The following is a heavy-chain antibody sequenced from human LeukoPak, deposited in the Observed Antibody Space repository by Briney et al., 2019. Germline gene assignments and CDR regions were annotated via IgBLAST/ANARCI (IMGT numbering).Heavy chain of an antibody. D-gene: IGHD6-13*01. V-gene: IGHV4-31*03. J-gene: IGHJ4*02. CDR2: IYYSGST. CDR3: ARDQSTWFFDY. CDR1: GGSISSGGYY. Sequence: TSETLSLTCTVSGGSISSGGYYWNWIRQHPGKGLEWIGYIYYSGSTYYNPPLKSRVTISVDTSKNQFSLKLSSVTAADTAVYYCARDQSTWFFDYWGQGTLVTVSS.